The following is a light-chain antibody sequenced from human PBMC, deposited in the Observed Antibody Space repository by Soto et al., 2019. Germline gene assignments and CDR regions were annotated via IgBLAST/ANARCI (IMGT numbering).Light chain of an antibody. CDR3: QQYDDLPLT. CDR1: HGINNY. J-gene: IGKJ4*01. Sequence: IHITQSPSTLSGSVGDRVTITCRASHGINNYLAWYQQKPGKVPKLLIYATSTLQSGVPSRFSGRGSGTDFTFTISSLQPEDIATYYCQQYDDLPLTFGGGTKVDIK. V-gene: IGKV1-33*01. CDR2: ATS.